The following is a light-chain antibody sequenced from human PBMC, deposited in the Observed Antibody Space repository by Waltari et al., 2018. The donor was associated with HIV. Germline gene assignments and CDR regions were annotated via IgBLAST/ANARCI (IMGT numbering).Light chain of an antibody. CDR1: TSDIGGYNY. CDR3: SSYAGTNKV. J-gene: IGLJ3*02. CDR2: EVT. V-gene: IGLV2-8*01. Sequence: QSALTQPPSASGSPGQSVTVSCTATTSDIGGYNYVSVYQPHPGKAPKLIIYEVTKRPSGVPDRFSGSKSGNTASLTVSGLQAEDEADYYCSSYAGTNKVFGGGTKLTVL.